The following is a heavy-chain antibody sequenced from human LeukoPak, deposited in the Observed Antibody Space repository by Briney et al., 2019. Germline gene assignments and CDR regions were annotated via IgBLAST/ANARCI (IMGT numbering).Heavy chain of an antibody. V-gene: IGHV1-18*01. Sequence: GASVKVSCKASGYTFTSYGISWVRQAPGQGLEWMGWISAYNGNTNYAQKFQGRVTITADESTSTAYMELSSLRSEDTAVYYCATSPGVTTPYYYYYYYMDVWGKGTTVTISS. D-gene: IGHD4-17*01. CDR1: GYTFTSYG. CDR2: ISAYNGNT. CDR3: ATSPGVTTPYYYYYYYMDV. J-gene: IGHJ6*03.